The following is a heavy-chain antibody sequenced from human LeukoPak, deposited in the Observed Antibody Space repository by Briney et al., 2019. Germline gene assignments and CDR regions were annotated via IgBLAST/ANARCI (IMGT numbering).Heavy chain of an antibody. J-gene: IGHJ4*02. V-gene: IGHV3-74*01. D-gene: IGHD1-26*01. CDR1: GFTFSDHW. CDR3: AKGSRELPFGY. Sequence: GGSLRLSCVGSGFTFSDHWMHWVRQAPGKGLVWVSRIRNDGGETNYADSVKGRFTISRDNAKNTLFLQMNSLRAEDTAVYYCAKGSRELPFGYWGQGTLVTVSS. CDR2: IRNDGGET.